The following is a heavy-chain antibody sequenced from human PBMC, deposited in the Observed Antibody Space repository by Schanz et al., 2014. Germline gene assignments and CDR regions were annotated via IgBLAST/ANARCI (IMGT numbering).Heavy chain of an antibody. J-gene: IGHJ3*02. CDR3: ARRDNYLSAFDI. D-gene: IGHD4-4*01. Sequence: QLQLQESGPGLVKPSETLSLTCTVSGASISGSSDYWGWIRQSPGKGLEWIGNIYYTGTTYYNPSLKSRSSISVDTSKTRSSLNLTSVTAADTAVFYCARRDNYLSAFDIWGQGTMVTVSS. CDR2: IYYTGTT. CDR1: GASISGSSDY. V-gene: IGHV4-39*01.